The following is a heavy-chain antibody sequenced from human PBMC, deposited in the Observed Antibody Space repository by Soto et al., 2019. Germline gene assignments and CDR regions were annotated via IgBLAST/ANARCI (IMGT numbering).Heavy chain of an antibody. CDR1: GYSFKNYA. CDR2: TNEGSGNT. Sequence: QVQIVQSGAEVKRPGASVRVSCRATGYSFKNYAVHWVRQAPGQRLEWMGFTNEGSGNTRFSQKFQGKISITRDTSASTVYLDLSSLTSEDTAIYYCARDDRSVSGVVTLDHWGPGTLVTVSS. J-gene: IGHJ4*02. D-gene: IGHD3-3*01. V-gene: IGHV1-3*01. CDR3: ARDDRSVSGVVTLDH.